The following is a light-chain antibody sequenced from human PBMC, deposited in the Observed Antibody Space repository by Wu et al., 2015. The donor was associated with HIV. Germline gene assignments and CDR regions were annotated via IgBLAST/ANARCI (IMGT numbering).Light chain of an antibody. CDR1: QSVASN. CDR3: QQYDKWPPLT. CDR2: GAS. J-gene: IGKJ4*01. Sequence: EVVMTQSPATLSVSPGERATPSCRASQSVASNLAWYQQKLGQAPRLLIYGASTRATGIPARFSGSGSGTEFTLTISGLQSEDSAIYYCQQYDKWPPLTFGGGTKVEIK. V-gene: IGKV3-15*01.